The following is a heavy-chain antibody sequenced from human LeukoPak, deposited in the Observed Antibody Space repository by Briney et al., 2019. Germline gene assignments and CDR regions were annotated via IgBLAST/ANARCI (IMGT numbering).Heavy chain of an antibody. D-gene: IGHD3-10*01. CDR2: IFPADSDT. J-gene: IGHJ4*02. Sequence: GESLKISCKGSGYNFTSYWIGWVRQMPGKGLEWMGIIFPADSDTRYSPSFQGQVTISADKSISTAYLQWTSLKASDTAMYYCARRAGQQPPDYWGQGTLVTVSS. CDR1: GYNFTSYW. V-gene: IGHV5-51*01. CDR3: ARRAGQQPPDY.